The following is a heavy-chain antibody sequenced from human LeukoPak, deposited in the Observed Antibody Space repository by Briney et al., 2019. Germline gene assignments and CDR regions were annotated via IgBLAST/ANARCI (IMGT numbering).Heavy chain of an antibody. CDR1: GFTFSSYA. J-gene: IGHJ4*02. Sequence: GGSLRLSCAASGFTFSSYAMSWVRQAPGKGLEWVSAISGSGGSTYYADSVKGQFTISRDNSKNTLYLQMNSLRAEDTAVYYCARDRDGYNWYFDYWGQGTLVTVSS. V-gene: IGHV3-23*01. CDR2: ISGSGGST. D-gene: IGHD5-24*01. CDR3: ARDRDGYNWYFDY.